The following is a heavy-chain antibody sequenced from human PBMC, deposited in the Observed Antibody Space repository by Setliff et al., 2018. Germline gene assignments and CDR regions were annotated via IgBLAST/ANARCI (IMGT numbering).Heavy chain of an antibody. CDR2: IYYSGST. CDR1: GGSFSTYY. V-gene: IGHV4-59*12. J-gene: IGHJ4*02. D-gene: IGHD3-16*02. CDR3: VGVSYLY. Sequence: SETLSLTCAVYGGSFSTYYWIWNRQHPGKGLEWIGYIYYSGSTYYNPSLKSRVTISVDKSKNQFSLKLSSVTAADTAGYYCVGVSYLYWGQGTLVTVSS.